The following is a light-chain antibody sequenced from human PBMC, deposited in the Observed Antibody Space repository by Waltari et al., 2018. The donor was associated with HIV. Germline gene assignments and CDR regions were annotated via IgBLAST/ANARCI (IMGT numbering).Light chain of an antibody. CDR1: RSNLGPGYP. Sequence: QSQLTQPPSVSGAPGQRVTISSTGSRSNLGPGYPVHWYQQVPGTAPKLLIHSNTNRPSGVPDRLSGSKSGTSASLAITVLQAEDEADYYCQSYDNSLGIVFGSGTKVTVL. V-gene: IGLV1-40*01. J-gene: IGLJ1*01. CDR2: SNT. CDR3: QSYDNSLGIV.